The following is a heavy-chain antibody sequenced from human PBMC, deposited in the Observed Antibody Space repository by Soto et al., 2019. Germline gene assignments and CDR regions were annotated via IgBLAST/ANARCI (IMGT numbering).Heavy chain of an antibody. CDR1: GFSVSSNY. V-gene: IGHV3-66*01. J-gene: IGHJ2*01. CDR2: IYRSGDT. CDR3: TRATRTRWLYWYFDL. D-gene: IGHD4-17*01. Sequence: EVQVVESGGGLVQPGGSLRLSCAASGFSVSSNYMSWVRQAPGKGLEWVSVIYRSGDTYYADSVKGRFTISRDNSKSTLYLQMNTLRAEDTAVYYCTRATRTRWLYWYFDLWGRGTLVTVSS.